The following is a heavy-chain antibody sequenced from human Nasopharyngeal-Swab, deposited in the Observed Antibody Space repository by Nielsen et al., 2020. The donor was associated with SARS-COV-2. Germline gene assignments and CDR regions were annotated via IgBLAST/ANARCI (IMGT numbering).Heavy chain of an antibody. CDR2: ISYDGSNK. J-gene: IGHJ4*02. D-gene: IGHD4-17*01. CDR3: AISTVTSPIHY. Sequence: GESLKISCAASGFTFSSFAMHWVRQAPGKGLEWVAVISYDGSNKFYADSVKGRFTISRDNSKNTLYLQLNSLRAEDTAVYYCAISTVTSPIHYWGQGTLVTVSS. CDR1: GFTFSSFA. V-gene: IGHV3-30-3*01.